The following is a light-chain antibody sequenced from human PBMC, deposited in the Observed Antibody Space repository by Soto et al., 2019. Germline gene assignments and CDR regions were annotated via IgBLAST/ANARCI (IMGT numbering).Light chain of an antibody. J-gene: IGKJ4*01. CDR1: QSVSSY. CDR2: DAS. CDR3: QQSSNWPPLT. V-gene: IGKV3-11*01. Sequence: KVLTQSPATLSLSPGERATLSCRASQSVSSYLAWYQQKPGQAPRLLIYDASNRATGIPARFSGSGSGTDFTLTISSLEPEDFAVYYCQQSSNWPPLTFGGGTKVEIK.